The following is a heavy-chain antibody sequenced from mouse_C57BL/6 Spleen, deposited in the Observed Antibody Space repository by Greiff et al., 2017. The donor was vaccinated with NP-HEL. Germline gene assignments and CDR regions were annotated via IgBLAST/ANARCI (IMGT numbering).Heavy chain of an antibody. Sequence: DVMLVESGGDLVKPGGSLKLSCAASGFTFSSYGMSWVRQTPDKRLEWVATISSGGSYTYYPDSVKGRFTISRDNAKNTLYLQMSSLKSEDTAMYYCARRGYGSSESWYFDVWGTGTTVTVSS. J-gene: IGHJ1*03. CDR2: ISSGGSYT. CDR3: ARRGYGSSESWYFDV. V-gene: IGHV5-6*02. CDR1: GFTFSSYG. D-gene: IGHD1-1*01.